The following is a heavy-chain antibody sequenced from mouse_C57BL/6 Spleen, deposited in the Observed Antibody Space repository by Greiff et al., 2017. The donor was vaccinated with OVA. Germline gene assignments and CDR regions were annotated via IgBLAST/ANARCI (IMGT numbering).Heavy chain of an antibody. Sequence: QVQLQQPGAELVMPGASVKLSCKASGYTLTSYWMHWVKQRPGQGLEWIGEIDPSDSYTNYNQKFKGKSTLTVDKSSSTAYMQLSSLTSEDSAVYYCARGTAQATRYYFDYWGQGTTLTVSS. CDR1: GYTLTSYW. CDR3: ARGTAQATRYYFDY. V-gene: IGHV1-69*01. D-gene: IGHD3-2*02. CDR2: IDPSDSYT. J-gene: IGHJ2*01.